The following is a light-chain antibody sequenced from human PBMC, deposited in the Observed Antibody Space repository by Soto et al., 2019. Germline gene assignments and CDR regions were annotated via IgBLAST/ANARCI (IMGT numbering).Light chain of an antibody. J-gene: IGKJ2*01. CDR2: GAS. Sequence: EIVMTQSPATLSVSPGERATLSCRASQSVSSNLAWYQQKPGQAPRLLIYGASTRATGIPARFSGSGSGTEFTITISSLQSEDFAVYYCQQYHNWPPYTFGQGTKLEIK. V-gene: IGKV3-15*01. CDR3: QQYHNWPPYT. CDR1: QSVSSN.